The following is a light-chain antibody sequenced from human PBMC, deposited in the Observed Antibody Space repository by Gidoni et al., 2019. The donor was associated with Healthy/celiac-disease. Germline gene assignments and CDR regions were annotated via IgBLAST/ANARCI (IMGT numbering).Light chain of an antibody. CDR2: EGS. V-gene: IGLV2-23*03. CDR3: CSYAGSSTFL. CDR1: SSDVGSYNL. Sequence: QSALTQPASGSGSPGQSITISCTGTSSDVGSYNLVSWYQQHPGKAPKLMIYEGSKRPSGVSNRFSGSKSGNTASLTISGLQAEDEADYYCCSYAGSSTFLFGGGTKLTVL. J-gene: IGLJ2*01.